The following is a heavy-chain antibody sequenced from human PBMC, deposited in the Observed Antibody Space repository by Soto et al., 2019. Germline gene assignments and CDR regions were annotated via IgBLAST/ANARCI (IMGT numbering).Heavy chain of an antibody. D-gene: IGHD3-10*01. Sequence: QVQLVESGGGVVQPGRSLRLSCAASGFTFSSYGMHWVRQAPGKGLEWVAVISYDGSNKYYADSVKGRFTISRDNSKNTLYLQMNSLRAEDTAVYYCARSMVRGVFLVYYYYGMDVWGQGTTVTVSS. V-gene: IGHV3-30*03. J-gene: IGHJ6*02. CDR3: ARSMVRGVFLVYYYYGMDV. CDR2: ISYDGSNK. CDR1: GFTFSSYG.